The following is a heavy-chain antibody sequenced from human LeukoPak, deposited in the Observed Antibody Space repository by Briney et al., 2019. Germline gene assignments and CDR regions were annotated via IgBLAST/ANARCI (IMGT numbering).Heavy chain of an antibody. CDR3: AREAVTGFDC. Sequence: GGSLRLSCVASGFTFSSYWMSWVRQAPGKGLEWVANIKQDGSENYYVDPVKGRFTISRDNAKKSLYLQMNSARAEDTAIYYCAREAVTGFDCWGQGTLVTVSS. CDR1: GFTFSSYW. D-gene: IGHD6-19*01. CDR2: IKQDGSEN. V-gene: IGHV3-7*01. J-gene: IGHJ4*02.